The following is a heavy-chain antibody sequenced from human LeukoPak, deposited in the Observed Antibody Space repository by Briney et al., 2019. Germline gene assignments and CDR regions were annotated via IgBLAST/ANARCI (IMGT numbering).Heavy chain of an antibody. J-gene: IGHJ4*02. CDR3: ARGSTPSYYYDSSGHFDY. Sequence: ASVKVSCKASGYTFTSYGISWVRQAPGQGLEWMGWISAYNGNTKYAQKLQGRVTMTTDTSTSTVYMELSSLRSEDTAVYYCARGSTPSYYYDSSGHFDYWGQGTLVTVSS. V-gene: IGHV1-18*01. D-gene: IGHD3-22*01. CDR1: GYTFTSYG. CDR2: ISAYNGNT.